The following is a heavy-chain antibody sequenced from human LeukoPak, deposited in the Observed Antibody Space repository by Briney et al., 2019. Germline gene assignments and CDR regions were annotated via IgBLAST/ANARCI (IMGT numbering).Heavy chain of an antibody. CDR3: ARAPWFGDLITDY. J-gene: IGHJ4*02. V-gene: IGHV3-30-3*01. D-gene: IGHD3-10*01. CDR1: GFTFSSYA. Sequence: GGSLRLSYAASGFTFSSYAMHWVRQAPGKGLEWVAVISYDGSNKYYADSVKGRFTISRDNSKNTLYLQMNSLRAEDTAVYYCARAPWFGDLITDYWGQGTLVTVSS. CDR2: ISYDGSNK.